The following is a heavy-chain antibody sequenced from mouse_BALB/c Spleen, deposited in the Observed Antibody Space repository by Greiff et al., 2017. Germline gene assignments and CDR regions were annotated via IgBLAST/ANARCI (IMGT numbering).Heavy chain of an antibody. D-gene: IGHD2-2*01. J-gene: IGHJ3*01. V-gene: IGHV1-31*01. CDR2: INPYNGAT. CDR3: AREGLRRGFAY. Sequence: EVQLQQSGPELVKPGASVKISCKASGYSFTGYYMHWVKQSHVKSLEWIGRINPYNGATSYNQNFKDKASLTVDKSSSTAYMELHSLTSEDSAVYYCAREGLRRGFAYWGQGTLVTVSA. CDR1: GYSFTGYY.